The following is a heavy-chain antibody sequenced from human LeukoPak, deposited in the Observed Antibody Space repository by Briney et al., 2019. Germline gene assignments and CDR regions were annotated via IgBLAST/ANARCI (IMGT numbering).Heavy chain of an antibody. D-gene: IGHD3-22*01. CDR3: AGVPRRYYDSSGYYSFDY. Sequence: ASVTVSCKASGGTFSSYAISWVRQAPGQGLEWMGRIIPILGIANYAQKFQGRVTITADKSTSTAYMELSSLRSEDTAAYYCAGVPRRYYDSSGYYSFDYWGQGTLVTVSS. V-gene: IGHV1-69*04. CDR1: GGTFSSYA. J-gene: IGHJ4*02. CDR2: IIPILGIA.